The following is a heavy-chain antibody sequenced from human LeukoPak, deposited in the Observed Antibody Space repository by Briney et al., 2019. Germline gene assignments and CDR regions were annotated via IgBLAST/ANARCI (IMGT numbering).Heavy chain of an antibody. D-gene: IGHD2-15*01. V-gene: IGHV3-23*01. CDR3: AKQLGYCSDGSCYFPY. CDR1: GFTFSSSA. J-gene: IGHJ4*02. CDR2: ISNNGGYT. Sequence: GGSLRLSCAASGFTFSSSAMCWVRQAPGKGLEWVPAISNNGGYTYYADSVQGRFTISRDNSKSTLCLQMNSLRAEDTAVYYCAKQLGYCSDGSCYFPYWGQGTLATVSS.